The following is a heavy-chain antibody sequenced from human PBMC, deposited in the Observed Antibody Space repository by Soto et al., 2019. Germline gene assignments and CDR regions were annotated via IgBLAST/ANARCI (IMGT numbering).Heavy chain of an antibody. J-gene: IGHJ4*02. CDR1: GYTFTSQW. CDR2: IFPGDSDT. CDR3: ARLVDGYPGY. Sequence: PGESLKISCKASGYTFTSQWIGWVRQKSGIGLEWMGLIFPGDSDTRYSPSFQGQVTISADKSISTAFLQWSSLEASDTAMYYCARLVDGYPGYWGQGTLVTVPQ. V-gene: IGHV5-51*01. D-gene: IGHD5-12*01.